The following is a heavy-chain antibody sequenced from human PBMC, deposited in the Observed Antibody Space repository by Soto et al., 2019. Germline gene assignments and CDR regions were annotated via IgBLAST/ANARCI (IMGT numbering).Heavy chain of an antibody. V-gene: IGHV1-69*13. Sequence: ASVKVSCKASGGTFSSYAISWVRQAPGQGLEWMGGIIPIFGTANYAQKFQGRVTITADESTSTAYMELSSLRSEDTAVYYCATPTPLGYCSSTSCPDYYYYGMDVWGQGTTVTVSS. CDR2: IIPIFGTA. CDR1: GGTFSSYA. CDR3: ATPTPLGYCSSTSCPDYYYYGMDV. J-gene: IGHJ6*02. D-gene: IGHD2-2*01.